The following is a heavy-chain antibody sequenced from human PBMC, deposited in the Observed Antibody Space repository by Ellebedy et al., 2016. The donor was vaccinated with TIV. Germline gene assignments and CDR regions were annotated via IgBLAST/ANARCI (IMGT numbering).Heavy chain of an antibody. V-gene: IGHV3-23*01. CDR1: GFTFSSYA. J-gene: IGHJ4*02. CDR3: AKDHLWFGENPSIFDY. Sequence: PGGSLRLSCAASGFTFSSYAMSWVRQAPGKGLEWVPAISGSGGSTYYADPVKGRFTISRDNSKNTLYLQMNSLRAEDTAVYYCAKDHLWFGENPSIFDYWGQGTLVTVSS. D-gene: IGHD3-10*01. CDR2: ISGSGGST.